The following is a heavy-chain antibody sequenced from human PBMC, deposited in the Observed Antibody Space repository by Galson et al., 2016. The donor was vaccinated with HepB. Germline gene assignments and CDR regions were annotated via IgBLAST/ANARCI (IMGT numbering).Heavy chain of an antibody. J-gene: IGHJ1*01. CDR3: AREGEFCGGDCYSGYFQH. D-gene: IGHD2-21*01. CDR1: GIIFNNYA. Sequence: SLRLSCAASGIIFNNYAMHWVRQAPGRGLEWVALISFDGSKKYYAGSVEGRFTISRDNSKNTLYLQMNNLRPEDTAVYFCAREGEFCGGDCYSGYFQHWGQGTLVTVSS. V-gene: IGHV3-30*04. CDR2: ISFDGSKK.